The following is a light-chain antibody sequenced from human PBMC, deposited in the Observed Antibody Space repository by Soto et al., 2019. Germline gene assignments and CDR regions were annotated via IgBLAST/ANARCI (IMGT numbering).Light chain of an antibody. J-gene: IGLJ2*01. CDR3: EAWDDSLNGPV. CDR2: SNN. CDR1: SSNLGSNT. Sequence: QSVLTQPPSASGTPGQRVTISCSGSSSNLGSNTVNWYQQLPGTAPKLLIYSNNHRPSGVPDRFSGSKSGTSASLAISGLQSEDEADYYCEAWDDSLNGPVFGGGTKLTVL. V-gene: IGLV1-44*01.